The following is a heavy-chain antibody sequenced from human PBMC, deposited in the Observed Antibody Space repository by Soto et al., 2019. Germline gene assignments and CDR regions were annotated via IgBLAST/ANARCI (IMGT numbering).Heavy chain of an antibody. J-gene: IGHJ4*02. CDR1: GFTFSSYG. CDR3: ARSPYSVSYLAYFDY. Sequence: QVQLVESGGGVVQPGRSLRLSCAASGFTFSSYGMHWVRQAPGKGLEWVAVISYDGSNKHYADSVKGRFTISRDNPKNMLYLQMNSLRAEDTAVYYCARSPYSVSYLAYFDYWGQGTLVTVTS. D-gene: IGHD1-26*01. CDR2: ISYDGSNK. V-gene: IGHV3-30*03.